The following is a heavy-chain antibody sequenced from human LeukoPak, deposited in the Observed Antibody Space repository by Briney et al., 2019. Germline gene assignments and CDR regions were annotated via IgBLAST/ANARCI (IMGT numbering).Heavy chain of an antibody. V-gene: IGHV3-23*01. J-gene: IGHJ3*02. Sequence: GGSLRLSCAASGFTVSSNYMSWVRQAPGKGLEWVAAISGSGGSTYYADSVKGRFTISRDNSKNTLYLKMNSLRAEDTAVYYCSKEYYDSSEDAFDIWGQGTMVTVSS. CDR3: SKEYYDSSEDAFDI. D-gene: IGHD3-22*01. CDR1: GFTVSSNY. CDR2: ISGSGGST.